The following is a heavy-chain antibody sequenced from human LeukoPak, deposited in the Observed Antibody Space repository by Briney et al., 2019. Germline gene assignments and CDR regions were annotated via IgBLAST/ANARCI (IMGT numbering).Heavy chain of an antibody. D-gene: IGHD6-13*01. Sequence: PSETLSLTCTVSGVSISSTSYYWGWIRQPPGKGLDWIGYINYSGNTYCNPSLKSRVIISVDTSKNQFSLKLNSVTAADTAVYYCARHVAYSSRFDYWGQGTLVTVSS. J-gene: IGHJ4*02. CDR2: INYSGNT. CDR3: ARHVAYSSRFDY. V-gene: IGHV4-39*01. CDR1: GVSISSTSYY.